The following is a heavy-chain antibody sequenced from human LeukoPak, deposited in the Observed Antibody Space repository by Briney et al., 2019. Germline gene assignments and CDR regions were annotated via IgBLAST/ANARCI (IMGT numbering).Heavy chain of an antibody. CDR2: IYYSGST. D-gene: IGHD3-22*01. V-gene: IGHV4-59*08. Sequence: PSETLSLTCTVSGVSISSYYWSWIRQPPGKGLEWVGYIYYSGSTNYNTSLMRRVTISVDTSKNQFSLKLSSVTAAATAVYYCARHLLIVGPFSIWGQGAMVTVSS. CDR3: ARHLLIVGPFSI. J-gene: IGHJ3*02. CDR1: GVSISSYY.